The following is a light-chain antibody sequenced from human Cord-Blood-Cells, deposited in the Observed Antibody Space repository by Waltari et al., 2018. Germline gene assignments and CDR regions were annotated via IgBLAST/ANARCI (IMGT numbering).Light chain of an antibody. V-gene: IGLV2-14*01. J-gene: IGLJ1*01. CDR2: DVS. CDR3: SSYTSSSTYV. Sequence: QSALPQPPSVSGSPGPSITISCTGTSRDVGGYNYGAWYQQHPGKAPKLMIYDVSNRPSGVSNRFSGSKSGNTASLTISGLQAEDEADYYCSSYTSSSTYVFGTGTKVTVL. CDR1: SRDVGGYNY.